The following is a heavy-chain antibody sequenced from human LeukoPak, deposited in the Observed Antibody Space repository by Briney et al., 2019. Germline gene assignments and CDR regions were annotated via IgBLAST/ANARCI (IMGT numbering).Heavy chain of an antibody. CDR1: GYTFTTYG. Sequence: ASVKVSCKASGYTFTTYGISWVRQAPGQGLEWMGWISAYNGNTNYAQNLQGRVTMTTDTSTSTAYMELRSLRSDDTAVYYCARDYYGDYGGADWGQGTLVTVSS. CDR2: ISAYNGNT. CDR3: ARDYYGDYGGAD. J-gene: IGHJ4*02. D-gene: IGHD4-17*01. V-gene: IGHV1-18*01.